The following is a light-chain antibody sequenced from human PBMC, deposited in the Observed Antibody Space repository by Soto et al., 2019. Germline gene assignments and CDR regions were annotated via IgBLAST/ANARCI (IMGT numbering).Light chain of an antibody. CDR3: QQCNSYPWT. Sequence: DIQMTQSPSTLSASVGDRVTITCRASQSISSWLAWYQQNPGKAPKLLIYKASSLESGVPSRFSGSGSGTEFTLTISSLQPDDFAAYYCQQCNSYPWTFGQGTKVEIK. CDR2: KAS. CDR1: QSISSW. V-gene: IGKV1-5*03. J-gene: IGKJ1*01.